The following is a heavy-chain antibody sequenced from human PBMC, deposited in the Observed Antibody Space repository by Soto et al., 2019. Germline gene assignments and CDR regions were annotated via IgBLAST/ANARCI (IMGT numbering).Heavy chain of an antibody. CDR1: GFTFSSYA. D-gene: IGHD5-12*01. Sequence: QVQLLESGGGVVQPGRSLRLSCAASGFTFSSYAMHWVRQAPGKGPEGVAVISYDGSNKYYADSVKGRFTISRDNSNDTLYLQMNGLRAEDTAVYYCARENRPYEIGAFDIWGQGTMVTVSS. CDR3: ARENRPYEIGAFDI. V-gene: IGHV3-30-3*01. J-gene: IGHJ3*02. CDR2: ISYDGSNK.